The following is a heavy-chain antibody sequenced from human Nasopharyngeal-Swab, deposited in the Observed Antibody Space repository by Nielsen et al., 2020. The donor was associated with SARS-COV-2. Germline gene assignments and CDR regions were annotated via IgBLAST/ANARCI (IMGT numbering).Heavy chain of an antibody. CDR3: ATSFAYSSSWYGGGSTFDY. J-gene: IGHJ4*02. CDR1: GYTLTGLS. D-gene: IGHD6-13*01. CDR2: FDPEDGET. V-gene: IGHV1-24*01. Sequence: ASVKVSCKVSGYTLTGLSMHWVRQAPGKGLEWMGGFDPEDGETIYAQKFQGRVTMTEDTSTDTAYMELSSLRSEDTAVYYCATSFAYSSSWYGGGSTFDYWDQGTLVTVSS.